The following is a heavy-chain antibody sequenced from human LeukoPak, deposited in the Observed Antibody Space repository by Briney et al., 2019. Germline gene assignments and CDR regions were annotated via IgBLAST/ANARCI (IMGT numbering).Heavy chain of an antibody. CDR3: ARDRITMVRGDGMDV. D-gene: IGHD3-10*01. CDR2: ISSSGSTI. CDR1: GFTFSSYE. V-gene: IGHV3-48*03. J-gene: IGHJ6*04. Sequence: GGSLRLSCAASGFTFSSYEVNWVRQAPGKGLEWVSYISSSGSTIYYADSVKGRFTISRDNAKNSLYLQMNSLRAEDTAVYYCARDRITMVRGDGMDVWGKGTTVTVSS.